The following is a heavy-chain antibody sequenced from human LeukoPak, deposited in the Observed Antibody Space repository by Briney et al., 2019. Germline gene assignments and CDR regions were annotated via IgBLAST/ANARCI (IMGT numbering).Heavy chain of an antibody. CDR1: GYTFTSYA. CDR3: ARDGLGITGTITWSDY. CDR2: INTNTGNP. Sequence: ASVKVSCKASGYTFTSYAMNWVRQAPGQGLEWMGWINTNTGNPTYAQGFTGRFVFSLDTSVSTAYLQISSLKAEDTAVYYCARDGLGITGTITWSDYWAREPWSPSPQ. J-gene: IGHJ4*02. D-gene: IGHD1-20*01. V-gene: IGHV7-4-1*02.